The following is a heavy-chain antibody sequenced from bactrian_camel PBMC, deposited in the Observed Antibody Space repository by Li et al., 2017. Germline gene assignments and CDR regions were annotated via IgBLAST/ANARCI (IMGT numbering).Heavy chain of an antibody. CDR2: ISPGGGST. D-gene: IGHD1*01. Sequence: VQLVESGGGLVQPGGSLRLSCAASGFTFSAYAMSWVRQAPGKGLEWVSRISPGGGSTYYADSVKGRFTISKDNAKNTQYLQMNSLKPEDTAVYYCAADPSRGDYCYMRVADFDYTGQGTQVTVS. J-gene: IGHJ4*01. CDR1: GFTFSAYA. V-gene: IGHV3S31*01. CDR3: AADPSRGDYCYMRVADFDY.